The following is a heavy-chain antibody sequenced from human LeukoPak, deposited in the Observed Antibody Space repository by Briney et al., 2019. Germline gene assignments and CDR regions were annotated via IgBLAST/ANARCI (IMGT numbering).Heavy chain of an antibody. Sequence: GGSLRLSCAASGFTFSTYGMHWVRQAPGKGLEWVTITSYDGSNTYYSDSVKGRFTVSRDNSKNTLFLEVNSLRAEDTAVYYCAKDRSPTVASTQHPIGYWGQGTLVTVSS. CDR2: TSYDGSNT. J-gene: IGHJ4*02. CDR1: GFTFSTYG. V-gene: IGHV3-30*18. D-gene: IGHD4-23*01. CDR3: AKDRSPTVASTQHPIGY.